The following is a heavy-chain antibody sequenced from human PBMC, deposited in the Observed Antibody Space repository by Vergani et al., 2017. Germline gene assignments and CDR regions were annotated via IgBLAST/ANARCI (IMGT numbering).Heavy chain of an antibody. Sequence: QVQLVQSGAEVKKPGASVKVSCKASGYTFTSYDINWVRQATGQGLEWMGWMNPNSGNTGYARKFQGRVTMTRDTSISTAYMELSSLRSEDTAVYYCARVLPSGNPGAFDIWGQGTMVTVSS. CDR1: GYTFTSYD. V-gene: IGHV1-8*01. CDR2: MNPNSGNT. J-gene: IGHJ3*02. CDR3: ARVLPSGNPGAFDI. D-gene: IGHD3-10*01.